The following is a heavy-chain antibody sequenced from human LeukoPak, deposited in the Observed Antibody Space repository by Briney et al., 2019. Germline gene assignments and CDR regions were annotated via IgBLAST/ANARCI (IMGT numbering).Heavy chain of an antibody. CDR3: ARDTNFERDYYMDV. CDR2: IYSGGST. Sequence: PGGSLRLSCAASGFTVSSNYMSWVRQAPGKGLEWVSVIYSGGSTYYADSVKGRFTISRDNSKNTLHLQMNSLRAEDTAVYYCARDTNFERDYYMDVWGKGTTVTVSS. V-gene: IGHV3-66*02. CDR1: GFTVSSNY. J-gene: IGHJ6*03.